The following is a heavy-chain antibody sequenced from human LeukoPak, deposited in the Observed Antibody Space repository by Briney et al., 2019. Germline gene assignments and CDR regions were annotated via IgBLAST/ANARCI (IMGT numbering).Heavy chain of an antibody. CDR3: ARDNGGGYFDY. CDR2: IYYSGST. V-gene: IGHV4-59*01. CDR1: GGYISSYY. D-gene: IGHD2-21*01. Sequence: SETLSLTCSVSGGYISSYYWSWIRQPPGKGLEWIGYIYYSGSTNYNSSLTSRVTISVDTSKNQFSVKLSSVTAADTAVYYCARDNGGGYFDYWGQGTLVTVSS. J-gene: IGHJ4*02.